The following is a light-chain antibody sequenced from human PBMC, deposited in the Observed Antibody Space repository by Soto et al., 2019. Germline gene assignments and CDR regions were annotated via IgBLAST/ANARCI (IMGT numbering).Light chain of an antibody. CDR2: GAS. Sequence: EIELTQSPGTLSLSPGERATLSCRASQSFTSNYLAWYQQRPGQAPMLLIYGASTRATGIPDRFSGSGSGTDFTLTISRLEPEDFAVYYCQQYGSSPRTFGQGTKVEIK. CDR3: QQYGSSPRT. CDR1: QSFTSNY. J-gene: IGKJ1*01. V-gene: IGKV3-20*01.